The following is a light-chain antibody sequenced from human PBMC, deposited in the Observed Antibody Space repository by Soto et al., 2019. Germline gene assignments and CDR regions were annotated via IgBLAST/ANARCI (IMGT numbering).Light chain of an antibody. CDR1: QSVSSSY. V-gene: IGKV3-20*01. CDR2: GAS. CDR3: QQYDQWWT. Sequence: EIVLTQSSGTLSLCPGERATLSCRASQSVSSSYLAWYQQKPGQAPRLLIYGASSRATGIPDRFSGIGSGTEFSLTINSMQSEDFGVYFCQQYDQWWTFGQGTKVDI. J-gene: IGKJ1*01.